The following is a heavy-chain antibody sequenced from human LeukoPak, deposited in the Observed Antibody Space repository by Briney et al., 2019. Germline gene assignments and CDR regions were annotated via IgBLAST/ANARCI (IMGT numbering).Heavy chain of an antibody. D-gene: IGHD3-22*01. Sequence: SQTLSLTCTVSGGSISSGDCYWSWIRQPPGKGLEWIGNIYDSGSTNYNPSLKSRVTISVDTSKNQCSLKLSSVTAADTAVYYCARQSISGSSLSYFDYWGQGTLVNVSS. CDR3: ARQSISGSSLSYFDY. V-gene: IGHV4-61*08. J-gene: IGHJ4*02. CDR1: GGSISSGDCY. CDR2: IYDSGST.